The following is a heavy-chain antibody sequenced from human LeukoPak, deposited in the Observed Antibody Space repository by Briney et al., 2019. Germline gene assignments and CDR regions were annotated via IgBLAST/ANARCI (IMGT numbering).Heavy chain of an antibody. J-gene: IGHJ3*02. CDR1: GSSFTSYW. D-gene: IGHD6-19*01. V-gene: IGHV5-51*01. Sequence: GASLKISCKGSGSSFTSYWIGWVRQMPGKGLEWMGIIYPGDSDTRYSPSFQGQVTISADKSISTAYLQWSSLKASDTAMYYCASPSSGWGSAFDIWGQGTMVTVSS. CDR2: IYPGDSDT. CDR3: ASPSSGWGSAFDI.